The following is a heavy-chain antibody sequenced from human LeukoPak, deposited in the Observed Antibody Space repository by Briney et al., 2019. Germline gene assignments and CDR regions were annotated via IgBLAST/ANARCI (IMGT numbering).Heavy chain of an antibody. Sequence: SQTLSLTCVVSGDSISSGSYCWTWIRRPAGKGLEWIGSIYYSGSTYYNPSLKSRVTISVDTSKNQFSLKLSSVTAADTAVYYCARHRGPGVLGWDFDYWGQGTLVTVSS. CDR1: GDSISSGSYC. CDR2: IYYSGST. CDR3: ARHRGPGVLGWDFDY. J-gene: IGHJ4*02. D-gene: IGHD3-10*01. V-gene: IGHV4-30-2*03.